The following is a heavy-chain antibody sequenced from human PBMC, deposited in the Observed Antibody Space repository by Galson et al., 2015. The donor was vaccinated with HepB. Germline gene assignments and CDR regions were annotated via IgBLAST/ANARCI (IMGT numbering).Heavy chain of an antibody. CDR1: GFTFSDYY. CDR2: ISSSGSTI. D-gene: IGHD1-1*01. J-gene: IGHJ6*02. Sequence: SLRLSCAASGFTFSDYYMSWIRQAPGKGLEWVSYISSSGSTIYYADSVKGRFTISRDNAKNSLYLQMNSLRAEDTAVYYCANAGPFLEFQLGYYYGMDVWGQGTTVTVSS. CDR3: ANAGPFLEFQLGYYYGMDV. V-gene: IGHV3-11*01.